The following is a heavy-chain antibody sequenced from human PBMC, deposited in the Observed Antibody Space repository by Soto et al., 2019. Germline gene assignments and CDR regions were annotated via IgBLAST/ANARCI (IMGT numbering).Heavy chain of an antibody. CDR2: IYYSGST. V-gene: IGHV4-59*01. CDR3: ARGGYDFWSGYYPYYMDV. Sequence: QVQLQESGPGLVKPSETLSLTCTVSGGSISSYYWSWIRQPPGKGLEWLGYIYYSGSTNYNPSLKSRVPISVDTSKNQFSLKLSSVTAADTAVYYCARGGYDFWSGYYPYYMDVWGKGTTVTVSS. J-gene: IGHJ6*03. D-gene: IGHD3-3*01. CDR1: GGSISSYY.